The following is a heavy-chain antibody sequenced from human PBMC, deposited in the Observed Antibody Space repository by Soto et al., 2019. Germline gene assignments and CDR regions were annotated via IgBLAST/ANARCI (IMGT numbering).Heavy chain of an antibody. D-gene: IGHD2-15*01. J-gene: IGHJ3*02. V-gene: IGHV4-34*01. CDR3: ARGFGDVVVVAATLGCAFDI. CDR2: INHSGST. Sequence: QVQLQQWGAGLLKPSETLSLTCAVYGGSFSGYYWSWIRQPPGKGLEWIGEINHSGSTNYNPSLRWRVTISVNTSKNQFALELSSVTAADTAVYYCARGFGDVVVVAATLGCAFDIWGQGTMVTVSS. CDR1: GGSFSGYY.